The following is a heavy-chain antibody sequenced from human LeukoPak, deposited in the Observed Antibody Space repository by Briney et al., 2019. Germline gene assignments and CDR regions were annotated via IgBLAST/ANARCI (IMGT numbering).Heavy chain of an antibody. Sequence: GEPLKISCKGSGFSFTTHWIGWVRQMPGEGLEWMGIIYPSDSDTRYSPSFQGQVTMSADKSISTAYLQWSSLKASDTAMYYCARQSSSRLDYWGQGTLVTVSS. CDR2: IYPSDSDT. CDR3: ARQSSSRLDY. CDR1: GFSFTTHW. J-gene: IGHJ4*02. D-gene: IGHD2-2*01. V-gene: IGHV5-51*01.